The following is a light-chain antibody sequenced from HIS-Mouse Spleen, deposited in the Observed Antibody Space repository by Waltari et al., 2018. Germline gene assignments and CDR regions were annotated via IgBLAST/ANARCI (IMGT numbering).Light chain of an antibody. V-gene: IGKV1-39*01. CDR1: QSISSY. Sequence: DIQMTQSPSSLSASVGDRVTITCRASQSISSYLNWYQQKPGKAPNLLIYAASSLQSGVPSRFSGSGSGTDFTLTISSLQPEDFATYYGQQSYSTPQWTFGQGTKVEIK. CDR3: QQSYSTPQWT. CDR2: AAS. J-gene: IGKJ1*01.